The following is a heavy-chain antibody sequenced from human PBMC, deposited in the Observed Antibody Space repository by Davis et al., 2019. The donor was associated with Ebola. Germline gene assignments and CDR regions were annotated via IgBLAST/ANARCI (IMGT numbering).Heavy chain of an antibody. J-gene: IGHJ5*02. CDR1: GGSFSSYY. CDR2: INHSGST. Sequence: SETLSLTCAVYGGSFSSYYWSWIRQPPGKGLEWIGEINHSGSTNYNPSLKSRVTISVDTSKNQFSLKLSSVIAADTAVYYCARGDNFWSGLNWFDPWGQGTLVTVSS. V-gene: IGHV4-34*01. D-gene: IGHD3-3*01. CDR3: ARGDNFWSGLNWFDP.